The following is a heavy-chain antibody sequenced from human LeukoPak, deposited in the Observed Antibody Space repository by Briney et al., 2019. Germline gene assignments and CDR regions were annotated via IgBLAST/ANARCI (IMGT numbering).Heavy chain of an antibody. CDR2: IYYSGST. J-gene: IGHJ4*02. CDR3: ARRRHYYDSSGAGPFDY. D-gene: IGHD3-22*01. V-gene: IGHV4-39*01. Sequence: WIRQPPGKGLEWIGSIYYSGSTYYNPSLKSRVTISVDTSKNQFSLKLSSVTAADTAVYYCARRRHYYDSSGAGPFDYWGQGTLVTVSS.